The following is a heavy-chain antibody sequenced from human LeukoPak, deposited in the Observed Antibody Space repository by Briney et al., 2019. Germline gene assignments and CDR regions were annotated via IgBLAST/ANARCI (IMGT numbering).Heavy chain of an antibody. V-gene: IGHV1-18*04. J-gene: IGHJ4*02. CDR1: GYTFSGYF. CDR3: AREWELLSDY. CDR2: ISAYNGNT. D-gene: IGHD1-26*01. Sequence: WASVKVSCKASGYTFSGYFMHWVRQAPGQGLEWMGWISAYNGNTNYAQKLQGRVTMTTDTSTSTAYMELRSLRSDDTAVYYCAREWELLSDYWGQGTLVTVSS.